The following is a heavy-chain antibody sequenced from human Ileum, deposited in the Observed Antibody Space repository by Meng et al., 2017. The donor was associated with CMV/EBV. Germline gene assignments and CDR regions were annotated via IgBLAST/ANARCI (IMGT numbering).Heavy chain of an antibody. Sequence: GSFSGDYWSCIRQPPGTGLEWIGEIHHSGSTNYNPSLKSRVTISVDTSKNQFSLKLSSVTAADTAVYYCARAIYTIFGVVINAYFDYWGQGTLVTVSS. V-gene: IGHV4-34*01. D-gene: IGHD3-3*01. J-gene: IGHJ4*02. CDR3: ARAIYTIFGVVINAYFDY. CDR1: GSFSGDY. CDR2: IHHSGST.